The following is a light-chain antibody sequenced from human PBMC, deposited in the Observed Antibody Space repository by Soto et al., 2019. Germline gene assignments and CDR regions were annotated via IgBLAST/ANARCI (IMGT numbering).Light chain of an antibody. CDR1: QSIVSS. CDR2: AAS. Sequence: DIQMTQSPSSLSASVGDRVTITCRASQSIVSSLNWYQQKPGEAPKLLIYAASSLQSGVPSRFSGSGAGTDLTLTISSLQPEDFATYYCQQSYTTPLTFGGGTKVEIK. J-gene: IGKJ4*01. V-gene: IGKV1-39*01. CDR3: QQSYTTPLT.